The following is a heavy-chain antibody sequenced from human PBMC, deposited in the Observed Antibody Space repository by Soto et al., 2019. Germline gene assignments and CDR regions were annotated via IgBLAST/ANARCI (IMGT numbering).Heavy chain of an antibody. CDR3: ARLVVVAPVANA. CDR2: IYPSGTT. J-gene: IGHJ5*02. D-gene: IGHD2-2*01. Sequence: PSETRSLTCAVSGGSINSSNWWTWVRQTPGQGLEWIGEIYPSGTTYYSPSLKDRVTISVDTSKNSFSLNLTSVTAADTAVYFCARLVVVAPVANAWGQGTLVT. V-gene: IGHV4-4*02. CDR1: GGSINSSNW.